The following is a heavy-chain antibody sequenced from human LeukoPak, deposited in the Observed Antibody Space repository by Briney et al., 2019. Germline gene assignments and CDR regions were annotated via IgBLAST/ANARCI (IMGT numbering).Heavy chain of an antibody. CDR1: GFAFSSYA. J-gene: IGHJ4*02. Sequence: GRSLRLSCAASGFAFSSYAMPWVRQAPGKGLEWVAVISYDGSDKYYADSVKGRFTISRDNSKNTLYLQMNSLRAEDTAVYYCARELSSNWYYYFDYWGQGTLVTVSS. V-gene: IGHV3-30*01. CDR3: ARELSSNWYYYFDY. CDR2: ISYDGSDK. D-gene: IGHD6-13*01.